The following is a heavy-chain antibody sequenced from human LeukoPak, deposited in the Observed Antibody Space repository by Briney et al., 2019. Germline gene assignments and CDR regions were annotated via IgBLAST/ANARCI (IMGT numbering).Heavy chain of an antibody. J-gene: IGHJ6*03. V-gene: IGHV3-74*01. CDR1: GFTFSSYW. CDR2: INSDGSST. D-gene: IGHD6-13*01. Sequence: GGSLRLSCAASGFTFSSYWIHWVRQAPGRGLVWVSRINSDGSSTTYADSVKGRFTISRDNAKNTLYLQMNSLRAEDTAVYYCARSAAAGFSYYSYYLDVWGKGTTVTIFS. CDR3: ARSAAAGFSYYSYYLDV.